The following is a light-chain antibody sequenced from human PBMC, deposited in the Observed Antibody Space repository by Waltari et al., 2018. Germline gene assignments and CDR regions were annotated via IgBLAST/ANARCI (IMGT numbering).Light chain of an antibody. CDR3: QQYGSSLLT. CDR2: GAS. V-gene: IGKV3-20*01. CDR1: QSVRSSY. Sequence: EIVLTQSPGTLSLSPGERATLSCRASQSVRSSYLAWDQQKPGQAPRLVMYGASSRATGIPDRFSGSGSGTDFTLTIRRLEPEDFAVYYCQQYGSSLLTFGGGTKVEIK. J-gene: IGKJ4*01.